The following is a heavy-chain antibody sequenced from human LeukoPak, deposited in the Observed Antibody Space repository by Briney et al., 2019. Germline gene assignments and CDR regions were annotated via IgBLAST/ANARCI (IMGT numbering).Heavy chain of an antibody. CDR1: GYTFTSYD. CDR2: MNPNSGNT. J-gene: IGHJ4*02. Sequence: ASVKVSCKASGYTFTSYDINWVRQATGQGLEWMGWMNPNSGNTGYAQKFQGRVTMTRDTSISTAYMELSRLRSDDTAVYYCARVVPAATKRYFDYWGQGTLVTVSS. D-gene: IGHD2-2*01. V-gene: IGHV1-8*01. CDR3: ARVVPAATKRYFDY.